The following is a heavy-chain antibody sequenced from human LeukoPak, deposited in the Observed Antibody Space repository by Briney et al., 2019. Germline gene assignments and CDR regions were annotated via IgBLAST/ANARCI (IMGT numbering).Heavy chain of an antibody. CDR2: IIPIFGTA. V-gene: IGHV1-69*13. Sequence: SVKVSCKASGGTFSSYAISWVRQAPGQGLEWMGGIIPIFGTANYAQKFQGRVTITADESTSTAYMGLSSLRSEDTAVYYCARDPYDFWSGYPGDYWGQGTLVTVSS. J-gene: IGHJ4*02. CDR3: ARDPYDFWSGYPGDY. D-gene: IGHD3-3*01. CDR1: GGTFSSYA.